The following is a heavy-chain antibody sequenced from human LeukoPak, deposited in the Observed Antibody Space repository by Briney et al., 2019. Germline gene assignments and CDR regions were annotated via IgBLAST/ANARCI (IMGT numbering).Heavy chain of an antibody. CDR2: MHPGESEI. Sequence: GESLKISCKASGYSFTNYWIAWVRQKPGKGLEWMGIMHPGESEINYSPSFEGQVTISADTSIGTDYLEWYSLKASDSAIYYCAKTIASLGSGARYFDPWGQGTMITVSS. V-gene: IGHV5-51*01. CDR1: GYSFTNYW. J-gene: IGHJ5*02. CDR3: AKTIASLGSGARYFDP. D-gene: IGHD5/OR15-5a*01.